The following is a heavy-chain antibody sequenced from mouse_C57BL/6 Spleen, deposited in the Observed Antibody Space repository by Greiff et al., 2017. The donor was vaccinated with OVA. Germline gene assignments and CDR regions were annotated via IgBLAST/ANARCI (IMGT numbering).Heavy chain of an antibody. D-gene: IGHD1-1*01. CDR2: IDPSDSET. CDR3: ASHYGSSYGYFDV. CDR1: GYTFTSYW. V-gene: IGHV1-52*01. Sequence: QVQLKQPGAELVRPGSSVKLSCKASGYTFTSYWMHWVKQRPIQGLEWIGNIDPSDSETHYNQKFKDKATLTVDKSSSTAYMQLSSLTSEDSAVYYCASHYGSSYGYFDVWGTGTTVTVSS. J-gene: IGHJ1*03.